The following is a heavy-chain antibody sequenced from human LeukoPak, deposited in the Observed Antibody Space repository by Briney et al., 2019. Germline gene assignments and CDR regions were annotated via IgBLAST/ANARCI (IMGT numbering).Heavy chain of an antibody. CDR2: ISGSGGST. V-gene: IGHV3-23*01. D-gene: IGHD3-10*01. J-gene: IGHJ4*02. CDR1: GFTFSSYA. Sequence: GGSLRLSCAASGFTFSSYAMSWVRQAPGKGLEWVSAISGSGGSTYYADSVKGRFTISRDNSKNTLYLQMNSLRAEDTAVYYCAKVMTRTMVRGVPPSDYWGQGTLVTVSS. CDR3: AKVMTRTMVRGVPPSDY.